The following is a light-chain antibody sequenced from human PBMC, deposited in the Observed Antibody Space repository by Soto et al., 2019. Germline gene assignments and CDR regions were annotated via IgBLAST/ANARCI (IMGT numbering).Light chain of an antibody. CDR3: QLYGISPH. CDR1: QSSGSNF. J-gene: IGKJ5*01. CDR2: ASS. Sequence: DIVLTQSPGTLSLSPGERATLSCKTSQSSGSNFLAWYQNKPGQAPRLLIYASSNRATGIPDRFTGSASGTDFTLTINRLEPEDFAVYSCQLYGISPHFGQGTRLEIK. V-gene: IGKV3-20*01.